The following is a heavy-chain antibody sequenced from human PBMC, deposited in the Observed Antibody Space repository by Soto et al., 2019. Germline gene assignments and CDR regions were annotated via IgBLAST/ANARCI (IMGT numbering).Heavy chain of an antibody. CDR2: INHSGST. Sequence: SETLSLTCAVYGGSFSGYYWSWIRQPPGKGLEWIGEINHSGSTNYNPSLKSLVTISVDTFKNQFSLKLSPVTAADTAVYYCARGGKHNNYYGSGTPGGDWFDPWGQGTLVTVSS. V-gene: IGHV4-34*01. CDR3: ARGGKHNNYYGSGTPGGDWFDP. CDR1: GGSFSGYY. D-gene: IGHD3-10*01. J-gene: IGHJ5*02.